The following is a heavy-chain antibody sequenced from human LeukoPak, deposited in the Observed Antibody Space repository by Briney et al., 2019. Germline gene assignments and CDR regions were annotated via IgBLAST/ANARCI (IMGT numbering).Heavy chain of an antibody. CDR3: ARKVPNDSSGYYYRGQFDP. CDR2: ISSSGSTI. J-gene: IGHJ5*02. D-gene: IGHD3-22*01. V-gene: IGHV3-11*01. Sequence: PGGSLRLSCAASGFTVSSNYMSWVRQAPGKGLEWVSYISSSGSTIYYADSVKGRFTISRDNAKNSLYLQMNSLRSEDTAVYYCARKVPNDSSGYYYRGQFDPWGQGTLATVSS. CDR1: GFTVSSNY.